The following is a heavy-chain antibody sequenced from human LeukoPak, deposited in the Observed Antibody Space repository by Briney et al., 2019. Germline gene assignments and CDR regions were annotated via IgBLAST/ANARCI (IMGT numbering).Heavy chain of an antibody. CDR2: INHSGST. CDR3: ARGSSTSPFDP. D-gene: IGHD2-2*01. CDR1: GGSFSGYY. V-gene: IGHV4-34*01. Sequence: MLSETLSLTCAVYGGSFSGYYWSWIRQPPGKGLEWIGEINHSGSTNYNPSLKSRVTISVDTSKNQFSLKLSSVTAADTAVYYCARGSSTSPFDPWGQGTLVTVSS. J-gene: IGHJ5*02.